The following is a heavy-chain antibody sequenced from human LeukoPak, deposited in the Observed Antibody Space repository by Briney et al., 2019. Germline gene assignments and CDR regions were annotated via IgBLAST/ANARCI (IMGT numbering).Heavy chain of an antibody. CDR3: ARGRIYNSGRPDY. V-gene: IGHV4-59*02. Sequence: SETLSLTCTVSGGSVSSYYWSWIRQPPGKGLEWIGYVHYSGDNNYNPSLRNRVTISVDTSKNQFSLKLSSVTAADTAVYYCARGRIYNSGRPDYWGQGTLVTVSS. CDR2: VHYSGDN. D-gene: IGHD6-19*01. CDR1: GGSVSSYY. J-gene: IGHJ4*02.